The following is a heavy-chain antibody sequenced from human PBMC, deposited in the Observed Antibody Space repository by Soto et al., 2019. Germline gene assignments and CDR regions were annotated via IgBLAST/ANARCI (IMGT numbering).Heavy chain of an antibody. D-gene: IGHD3-10*01. CDR1: GGTFSSYA. Sequence: QVQLVQSGAEVKKPGSSVKVSCKASGGTFSSYAMHWVRQAPGKGLEWVAVISFDGSNKYYADSVKGRFTISRDNSKNTLYLQMSSLRAEDTAVYYCASAPRSGYYGMDVWGQGTTVTVSS. CDR2: ISFDGSNK. V-gene: IGHV3-30-3*01. CDR3: ASAPRSGYYGMDV. J-gene: IGHJ6*02.